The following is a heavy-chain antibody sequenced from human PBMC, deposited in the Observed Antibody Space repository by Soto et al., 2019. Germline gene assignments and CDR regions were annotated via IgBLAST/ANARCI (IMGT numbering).Heavy chain of an antibody. J-gene: IGHJ6*04. CDR3: ATTGIAAAGTGENYYYCYGMDV. CDR1: GGSISSSSYY. CDR2: IYYSGST. D-gene: IGHD6-13*01. V-gene: IGHV4-39*01. Sequence: PSETLSLTCTVSGGSISSSSYYWGWIRQPPGKGLEWIGSIYYSGSTYYNPSLKSRVTISVDTSKNQCSLKLSSVTAADTAVYYCATTGIAAAGTGENYYYCYGMDVWGRGTTVAVSS.